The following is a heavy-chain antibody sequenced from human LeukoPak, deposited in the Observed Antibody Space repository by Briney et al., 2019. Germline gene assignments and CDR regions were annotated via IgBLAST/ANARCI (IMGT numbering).Heavy chain of an antibody. Sequence: GASVKVSCKASGYTFTGYYMHWVRQAPGQGLEWMGWINPNSGGTNYAQKFQGRVTMTRDPSISTAYMELSRLRSDDTAVYYCARGPIAQGYCSSTSCYNDAFDIWGQGTMVTVSS. CDR1: GYTFTGYY. CDR2: INPNSGGT. CDR3: ARGPIAQGYCSSTSCYNDAFDI. V-gene: IGHV1-2*02. J-gene: IGHJ3*02. D-gene: IGHD2-2*02.